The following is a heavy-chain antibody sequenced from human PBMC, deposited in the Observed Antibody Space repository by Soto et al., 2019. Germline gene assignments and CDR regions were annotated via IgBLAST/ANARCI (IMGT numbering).Heavy chain of an antibody. D-gene: IGHD3-10*01. V-gene: IGHV3-48*02. CDR1: GFTFSSYS. Sequence: GGSLRLSCAASGFTFSSYSMNWVRQAPGKGLEWVSYISSSSSTIYYADSVKGRFTISRDNAKNSLYLQMNSLRDEDTAVYYCARDVVNRFPIRITMVRGPTGYDYWGQGTLVTVSS. CDR2: ISSSSSTI. J-gene: IGHJ4*02. CDR3: ARDVVNRFPIRITMVRGPTGYDY.